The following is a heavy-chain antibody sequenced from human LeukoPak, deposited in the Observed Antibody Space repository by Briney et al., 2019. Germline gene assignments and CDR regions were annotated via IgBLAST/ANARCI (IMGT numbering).Heavy chain of an antibody. Sequence: GASVKVSCKASGYTFTSYAMHWVRQAPGQRLEWMGWINDCNGNKKYSQKFQGRVTITRDTSASTAYMELSSLRSEDTAVYYCAREGGVVTAIRSEYFQHWGQGTLVTASS. V-gene: IGHV1-3*01. D-gene: IGHD2-21*02. CDR2: INDCNGNK. CDR1: GYTFTSYA. J-gene: IGHJ1*01. CDR3: AREGGVVTAIRSEYFQH.